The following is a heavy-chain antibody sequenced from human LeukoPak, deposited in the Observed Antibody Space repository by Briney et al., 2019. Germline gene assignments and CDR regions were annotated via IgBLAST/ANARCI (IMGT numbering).Heavy chain of an antibody. CDR2: ISSNGGST. D-gene: IGHD6-13*01. Sequence: GGSLRLSCSASESTFSTYAMHWVRQAPGKGLEYVSAISSNGGSTYYADSVKGRFTISRDNSKNTLYFQMNSLRAEDTAVYYCAIAAAATEAFDIWGQGTMVTVSA. J-gene: IGHJ3*02. CDR1: ESTFSTYA. CDR3: AIAAAATEAFDI. V-gene: IGHV3-64D*06.